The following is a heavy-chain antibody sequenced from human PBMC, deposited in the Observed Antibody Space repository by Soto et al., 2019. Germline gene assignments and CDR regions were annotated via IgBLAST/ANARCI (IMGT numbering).Heavy chain of an antibody. Sequence: EVKVIESGGDLIEPGGSLRLSCAASGFKVGSSYVTWVRQAPGEGLEWVSVIVSGGSTHYADSVTGRFTVSRDVSNNTVYLHMSSLRAEDTAVYFCATDSLNVGIGYFASWGLGTLVTVSS. CDR2: IVSGGST. D-gene: IGHD1-26*01. CDR3: ATDSLNVGIGYFAS. CDR1: GFKVGSSY. J-gene: IGHJ4*02. V-gene: IGHV3-53*01.